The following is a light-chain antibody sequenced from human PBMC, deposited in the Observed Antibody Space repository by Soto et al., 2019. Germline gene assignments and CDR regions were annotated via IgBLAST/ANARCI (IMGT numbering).Light chain of an antibody. Sequence: EIVLTQSPGTLSLSPGEEATLSCRASQSVDSNYLAWYQQKPGQTLRLIIYGASGRADGIPHRFSGSGFGTDFTLTISKVEPEDFAVYYCQQYGTPRSVTFGQGTRLEIK. J-gene: IGKJ5*01. CDR3: QQYGTPRSVT. CDR2: GAS. CDR1: QSVDSNY. V-gene: IGKV3-20*01.